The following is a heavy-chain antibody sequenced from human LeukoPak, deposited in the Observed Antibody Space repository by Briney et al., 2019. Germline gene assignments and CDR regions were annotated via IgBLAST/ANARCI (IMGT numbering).Heavy chain of an antibody. Sequence: ASVKVSCKASGYTFTGYYMHWVRQAPGQGLEWMGWINPNSGGTNYAQKFQGWVTMTRDTSISTAYMELSRLRSDDTAVYYCARETTGTTLYAFDTWGQGTMVTVSS. D-gene: IGHD1-1*01. CDR1: GYTFTGYY. V-gene: IGHV1-2*04. J-gene: IGHJ3*02. CDR3: ARETTGTTLYAFDT. CDR2: INPNSGGT.